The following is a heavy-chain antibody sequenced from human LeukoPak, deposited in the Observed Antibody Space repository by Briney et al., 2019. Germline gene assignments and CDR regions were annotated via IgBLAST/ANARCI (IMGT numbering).Heavy chain of an antibody. V-gene: IGHV1-8*01. J-gene: IGHJ4*02. CDR1: GYTFTNYD. Sequence: ASVKVSCKASGYTFTNYDINWVRQATGQGLEWMGWMNPNSGNTGYAQKFQGRVTMTRNTSISTAYMELSSLRSEDTAMYYCARGPGCTRNGCPYYFDYGGQGTVVTVSS. CDR3: ARGPGCTRNGCPYYFDY. CDR2: MNPNSGNT. D-gene: IGHD2-8*01.